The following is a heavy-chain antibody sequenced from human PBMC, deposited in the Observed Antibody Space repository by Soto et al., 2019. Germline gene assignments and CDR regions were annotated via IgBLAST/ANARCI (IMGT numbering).Heavy chain of an antibody. J-gene: IGHJ6*02. V-gene: IGHV4-30-2*05. Sequence: SETLSLTCVVSGGSISSGGYSWSWIRQAPGKGLEWIGYIFSSGTTYYNPSLKSRLTMSLDTSQNQFSLKLNSVTAADTAVYFCARVPSPFDFYYAMDVCGPGPTVTVSS. D-gene: IGHD3-16*01. CDR1: GGSISSGGYS. CDR3: ARVPSPFDFYYAMDV. CDR2: IFSSGTT.